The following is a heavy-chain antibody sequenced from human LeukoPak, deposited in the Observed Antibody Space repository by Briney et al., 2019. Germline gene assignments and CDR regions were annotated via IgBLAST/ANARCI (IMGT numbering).Heavy chain of an antibody. Sequence: SETLSLTRAVYGGSFSGYYWSWIRQPPGKGLEWIGEINHSGSTNYNPSLKGRVTISVDTSKNQFSLKLSSVTAADTAVYYCASSLGAFSFNYWGQGTLVTVSS. CDR1: GGSFSGYY. CDR2: INHSGST. J-gene: IGHJ4*02. D-gene: IGHD1-26*01. V-gene: IGHV4-34*01. CDR3: ASSLGAFSFNY.